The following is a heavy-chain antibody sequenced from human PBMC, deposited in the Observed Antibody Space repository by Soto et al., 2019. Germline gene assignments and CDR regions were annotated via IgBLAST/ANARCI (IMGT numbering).Heavy chain of an antibody. CDR2: IYYRGNT. Sequence: PSETLSLTCTVSGGSISSGVHYWGWIRHPPGKGLEWIGNIYYRGNTYYNPSLRSRVTISVDTSKNQFSLKVTSLTVADTAVYYCARHRDTSSRYLLPDYWGQGILVTVSS. CDR1: GGSISSGVHY. J-gene: IGHJ4*02. CDR3: ARHRDTSSRYLLPDY. D-gene: IGHD6-13*01. V-gene: IGHV4-39*01.